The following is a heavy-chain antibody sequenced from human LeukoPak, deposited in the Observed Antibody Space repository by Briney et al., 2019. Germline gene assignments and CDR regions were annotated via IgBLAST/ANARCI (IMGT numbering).Heavy chain of an antibody. CDR3: VRSLRSADF. J-gene: IGHJ4*02. CDR1: GFTFSNYA. CDR2: ISTDGSQT. Sequence: GGSLRLSCAASGFTFSNYAMHWVRQAPGKGLMWVSQISTDGSQTFYADSVKGRFTISRDNAKNTLFLQMDSLRPEDTAVYYCVRSLRSADFWGQGTLVTVSS. V-gene: IGHV3-74*01.